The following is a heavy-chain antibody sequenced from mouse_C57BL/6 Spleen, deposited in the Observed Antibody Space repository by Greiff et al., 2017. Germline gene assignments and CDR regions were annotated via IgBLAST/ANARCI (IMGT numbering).Heavy chain of an antibody. J-gene: IGHJ4*01. V-gene: IGHV1-64*01. CDR2: IHPNSGST. CDR3: ARRDSSGFYYAMDY. Sequence: QVQLQQPGAELVKPGASVKLSCKASGYTFTSYWMHWVKQRPGQGLEWIGMIHPNSGSTNYNEKFKSKATLTVDKSSSTAYMQLSSLTSEDSAVYYWARRDSSGFYYAMDYWGQGTSVTVSS. CDR1: GYTFTSYW. D-gene: IGHD3-2*02.